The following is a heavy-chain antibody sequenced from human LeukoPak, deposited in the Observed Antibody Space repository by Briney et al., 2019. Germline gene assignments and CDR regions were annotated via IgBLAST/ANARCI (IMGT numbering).Heavy chain of an antibody. V-gene: IGHV3-7*03. CDR2: IKQDGAEK. CDR1: GFTFNSYW. D-gene: IGHD6-13*01. Sequence: SGGSLRLSCAASGFTFNSYWMNWVRQAPGKGLEWVANIKQDGAEKYYVDSVKGRFTISRDNAKNSLYLQMNSLRAEDTALYYCAKDPQEGVTYSSSWWGPPWFDPWGQGTLVTVSS. J-gene: IGHJ5*02. CDR3: AKDPQEGVTYSSSWWGPPWFDP.